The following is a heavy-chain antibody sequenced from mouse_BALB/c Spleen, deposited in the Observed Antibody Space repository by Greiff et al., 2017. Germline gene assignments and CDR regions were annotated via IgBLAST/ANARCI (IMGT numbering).Heavy chain of an antibody. V-gene: IGHV3-1*02. Sequence: EVKLVESGPELVKPSQSLSLTCTVTGYSITSGYSWHWIRQFPGNILEWMGYIHYSGSTNYNPSLKSRISITRDTSKNQFFLQLNSVTTEDTATYYCARSPNDGSLYYAMDYWGQGTSVTVSS. J-gene: IGHJ4*01. CDR3: ARSPNDGSLYYAMDY. CDR1: GYSITSGYS. CDR2: IHYSGST. D-gene: IGHD2-3*01.